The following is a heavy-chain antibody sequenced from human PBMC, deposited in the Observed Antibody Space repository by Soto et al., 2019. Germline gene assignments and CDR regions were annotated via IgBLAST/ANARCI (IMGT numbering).Heavy chain of an antibody. D-gene: IGHD2-2*01. V-gene: IGHV4-34*01. CDR3: ARFPIVVVPAAILKAGFYFDY. CDR1: GGSFSGYY. J-gene: IGHJ4*02. CDR2: INHSGST. Sequence: SETLSLTCAVYGGSFSGYYWSWIRQPPGKGLEWIGEINHSGSTNYNPSLKSRVTISVDTSKNQFSLKLSSVTAADTAVYYCARFPIVVVPAAILKAGFYFDYWGQGTLVTVSS.